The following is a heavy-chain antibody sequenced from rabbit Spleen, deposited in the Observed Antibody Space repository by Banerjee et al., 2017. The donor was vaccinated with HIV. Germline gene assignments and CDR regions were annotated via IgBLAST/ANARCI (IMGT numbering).Heavy chain of an antibody. J-gene: IGHJ6*01. D-gene: IGHD1-1*01. V-gene: IGHV1S47*01. Sequence: QEQLVESGGDLVKPEGSLTLTCTASGFSLSNKYDLCWVRQAPGKRPEWVACIYTGSGSTYYASWVNGRFTISRSTSLNTVFLQMTSLTAADTATYFCARDLPEIVGWNFGFWGQGTLVTVS. CDR1: GFSLSNKYD. CDR3: ARDLPEIVGWNFGF. CDR2: IYTGSGST.